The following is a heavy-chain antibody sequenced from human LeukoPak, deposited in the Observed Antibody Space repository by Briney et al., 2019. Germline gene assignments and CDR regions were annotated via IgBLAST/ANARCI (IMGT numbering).Heavy chain of an antibody. CDR2: IYYSGST. Sequence: SETLSHTCTVSGGSISSYYWSWIRQPPGKGLEWIGYIYYSGSTNYNPSLKSRVTISVDTSKNRFSLKLSSVTAADTAVYYCARVSGWLQTHFDYWGQGTLVTVSS. J-gene: IGHJ4*02. CDR3: ARVSGWLQTHFDY. D-gene: IGHD6-19*01. V-gene: IGHV4-59*01. CDR1: GGSISSYY.